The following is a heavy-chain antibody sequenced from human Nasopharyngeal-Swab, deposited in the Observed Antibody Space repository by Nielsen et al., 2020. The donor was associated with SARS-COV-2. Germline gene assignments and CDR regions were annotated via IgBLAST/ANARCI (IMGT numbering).Heavy chain of an antibody. V-gene: IGHV3-30*03. CDR2: ISYDGSNK. Sequence: GESLKISCAASGFTFSSYGMHWVRQAPGKGLEWVAVISYDGSNKYYADSVKGRFTISRDNAKNSLYLQMNSLRAEDTAVYYCARGPRGVYSGSYYDYWGQGTLVTVSS. CDR1: GFTFSSYG. CDR3: ARGPRGVYSGSYYDY. D-gene: IGHD1-26*01. J-gene: IGHJ4*02.